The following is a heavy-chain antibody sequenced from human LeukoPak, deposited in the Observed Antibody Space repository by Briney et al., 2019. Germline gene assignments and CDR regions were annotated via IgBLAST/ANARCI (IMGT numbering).Heavy chain of an antibody. V-gene: IGHV4-34*01. J-gene: IGHJ5*02. CDR3: ATAIQNWFDP. CDR1: GGSFSGYY. CDR2: INHSGST. Sequence: SETLSLTCAVYGGSFSGYYRSWIRQPPGKGLEWIGEINHSGSTNYNPSLKSRVTISVDTSKNQFSLKLSSVTAADTAVYYCATAIQNWFDPWGQGTLVTVSS.